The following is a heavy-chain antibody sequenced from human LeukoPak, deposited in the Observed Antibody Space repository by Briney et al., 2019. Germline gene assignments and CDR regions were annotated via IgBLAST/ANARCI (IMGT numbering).Heavy chain of an antibody. CDR2: IAGSGGGSGGNT. CDR1: GFTFSSYA. D-gene: IGHD3-10*01. V-gene: IGHV3-23*01. Sequence: GGSLRLSCAASGFTFSSYAMSWVRQAPGKGLEWASGIAGSGGGSGGNTYYADSVKGRFTISRDNAKNSLYLQMNNLRAEDTAVYYCARGESALVWFGELFGNQDCWGQGTLVTVSA. J-gene: IGHJ4*02. CDR3: ARGESALVWFGELFGNQDC.